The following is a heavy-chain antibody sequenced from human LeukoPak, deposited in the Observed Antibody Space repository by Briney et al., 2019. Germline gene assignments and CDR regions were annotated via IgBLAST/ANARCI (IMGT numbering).Heavy chain of an antibody. CDR1: GFTFSSYG. J-gene: IGHJ4*02. V-gene: IGHV3-23*01. CDR2: ISGSGGST. Sequence: PGGSLRLSCAASGFTFSSYGMSWVRQAPGKGLEWVSAISGSGGSTYYADSVKGRFTISRDNSKNTLYLQMNSLRAEDTAVYYCAKGGYSYGLFDYWGQGALVTVSS. CDR3: AKGGYSYGLFDY. D-gene: IGHD5-18*01.